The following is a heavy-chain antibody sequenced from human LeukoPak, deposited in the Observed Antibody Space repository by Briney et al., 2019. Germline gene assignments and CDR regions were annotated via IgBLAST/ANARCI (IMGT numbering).Heavy chain of an antibody. CDR3: ARYGDPNYYFDY. V-gene: IGHV4-4*07. J-gene: IGHJ4*02. CDR1: GGSISSYY. D-gene: IGHD2-21*02. CDR2: VYTSGDA. Sequence: PSETLSLTCSVSGGSISSYYWSWIRQTAGKGLEWIGRVYTSGDAKYNPTLESRVSMSLDTSKNQFFLKLTSVTAADTAVYYCARYGDPNYYFDYWGQGILVTVSS.